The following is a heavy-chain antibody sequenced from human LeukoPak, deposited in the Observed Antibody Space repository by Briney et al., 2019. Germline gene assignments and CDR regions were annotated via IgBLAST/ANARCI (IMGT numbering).Heavy chain of an antibody. V-gene: IGHV3-66*01. J-gene: IGHJ4*02. CDR3: ARRAPGFSSGWLDY. CDR2: TYSGGST. D-gene: IGHD6-19*01. CDR1: GFTVSSTY. Sequence: GGSLRLSCLASGFTVSSTYMSWVRQAPGKGLEWVSVTYSGGSTYYADSVKGRCTISRDNSKNTLSLQMGSLRAEDLAVYYCARRAPGFSSGWLDYWGQGTLVTVSS.